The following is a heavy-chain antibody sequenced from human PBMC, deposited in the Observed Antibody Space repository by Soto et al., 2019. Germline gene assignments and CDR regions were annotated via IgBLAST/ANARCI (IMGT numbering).Heavy chain of an antibody. V-gene: IGHV3-33*01. CDR2: IWYDGSNI. D-gene: IGHD6-19*01. CDR1: GFTFSSYG. J-gene: IGHJ6*02. Sequence: QVQLVESGGGVVQPGRSLRLSCAASGFTFSSYGMHWVRQAPGKGLEWVAVIWYDGSNIYYADSVKGRFTISRDNSKNTLYLQMNSLRAEDTAVYYCARDTVAGTGDYYYGMDVWGQGTTVTVSS. CDR3: ARDTVAGTGDYYYGMDV.